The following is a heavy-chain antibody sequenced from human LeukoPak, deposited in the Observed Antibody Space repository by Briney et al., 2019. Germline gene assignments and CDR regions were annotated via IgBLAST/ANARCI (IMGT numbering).Heavy chain of an antibody. D-gene: IGHD4-17*01. CDR2: ISWNSGSI. CDR1: GFTFDDYA. V-gene: IGHV3-9*01. CDR3: AKEGATTAREYYFDY. J-gene: IGHJ4*02. Sequence: GGSLRLSCAASGFTFDDYAMHWVRHAPGKGLEWVSGISWNSGSIGYADSVKGRFTISRDNAKNSLYLQMNSLRAEDTALYYCAKEGATTAREYYFDYWGQGTLVTVSS.